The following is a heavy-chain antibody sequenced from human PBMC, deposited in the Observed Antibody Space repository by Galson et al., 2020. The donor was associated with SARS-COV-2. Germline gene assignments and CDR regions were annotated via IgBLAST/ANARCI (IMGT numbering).Heavy chain of an antibody. CDR3: AREGPHYYDSSGYDCVSYFQH. CDR1: GYTFTGYY. D-gene: IGHD3-22*01. V-gene: IGHV1-2*02. Sequence: ASVKVSCKASGYTFTGYYMHWVRQAPGQGLEWMGLINPNSGGTNYAQKFQGRVTMTRDTSISTAYMELSRLRSDDTAVYYCAREGPHYYDSSGYDCVSYFQHWGKGTLVTVSS. J-gene: IGHJ1*01. CDR2: INPNSGGT.